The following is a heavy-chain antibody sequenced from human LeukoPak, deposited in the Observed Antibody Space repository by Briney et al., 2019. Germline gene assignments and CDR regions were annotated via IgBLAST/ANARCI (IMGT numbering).Heavy chain of an antibody. V-gene: IGHV3-23*01. Sequence: GRSLRLSCAASGFTFSSYAMSWVRQAPGKGLEWVLAISGSGGSTYYADSVKGRFTISRDNSKNTLYLQMNSLRAEDTAVYYCAKEGGTMVRGAYYFDNWGQGTLVTVSS. CDR3: AKEGGTMVRGAYYFDN. D-gene: IGHD3-10*01. CDR2: ISGSGGST. CDR1: GFTFSSYA. J-gene: IGHJ4*02.